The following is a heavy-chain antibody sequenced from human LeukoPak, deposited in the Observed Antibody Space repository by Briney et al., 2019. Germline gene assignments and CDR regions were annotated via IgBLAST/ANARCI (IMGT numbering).Heavy chain of an antibody. D-gene: IGHD6-13*01. V-gene: IGHV4-59*08. CDR2: IHYSGST. CDR3: ARGSLAAPGP. CDR1: GGSISGYL. J-gene: IGHJ5*02. Sequence: PSETLSLTCTVSGGSISGYLWSWIRQPPGKGLEWVGYIHYSGSTNYNPSLKSRLTISVDTSRNQFSLKLRSVTAADTAVYYCARGSLAAPGPWGQGTLVTVSS.